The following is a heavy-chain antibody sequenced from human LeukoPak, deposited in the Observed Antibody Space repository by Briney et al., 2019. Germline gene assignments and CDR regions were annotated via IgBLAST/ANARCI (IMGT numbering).Heavy chain of an antibody. J-gene: IGHJ4*02. Sequence: PGGSLRLSCAASGFTFSSYGMHWVRQAPGKGLEGVAFIRYDGSNKYYADSVKGRFTISRDNSKNTLYLQMGSLRAEDMAVYYCARAIVATIDYGDYSDYWGQGTLVTVSS. V-gene: IGHV3-30*02. CDR3: ARAIVATIDYGDYSDY. D-gene: IGHD5-12*01. CDR2: IRYDGSNK. CDR1: GFTFSSYG.